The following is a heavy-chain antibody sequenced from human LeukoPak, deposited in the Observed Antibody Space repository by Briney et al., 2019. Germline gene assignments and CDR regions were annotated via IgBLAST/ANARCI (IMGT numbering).Heavy chain of an antibody. CDR3: ARGRTGTNLHYYYGMDV. Sequence: AASVKVSCKASGYTFTIYGISWVRPAPGQGLEWMGWISAYNGNTNYAQKLQGRVTMTTDTSTSTAYMELRSLRSDDTAVYYCARGRTGTNLHYYYGMDVWGQGTTVTVSS. D-gene: IGHD1-7*01. CDR1: GYTFTIYG. CDR2: ISAYNGNT. J-gene: IGHJ6*02. V-gene: IGHV1-18*01.